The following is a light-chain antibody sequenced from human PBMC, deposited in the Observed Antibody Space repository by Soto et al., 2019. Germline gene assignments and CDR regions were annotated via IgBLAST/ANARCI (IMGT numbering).Light chain of an antibody. CDR2: GPS. Sequence: EIVLTQSPATLSVSPGERATLSCRASESVSYNLAWYQHKPVQAPRLLIYGPSTRATVIPARFSGSGSGTEFSVANGCQQSEDHSPYYREQYNNRPQTFSQGTKVDIK. J-gene: IGKJ1*01. CDR3: EQYNNRPQT. V-gene: IGKV3-15*01. CDR1: ESVSYN.